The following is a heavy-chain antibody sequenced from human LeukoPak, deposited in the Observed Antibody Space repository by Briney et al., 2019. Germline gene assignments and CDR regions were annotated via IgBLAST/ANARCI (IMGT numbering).Heavy chain of an antibody. CDR2: INPNSGGT. D-gene: IGHD1-26*01. CDR3: AVIGSYSEKDDY. V-gene: IGHV1-2*02. Sequence: ASVKVSCKASGYTFTDYYMHWVRQAPGQGLEWMGWINPNSGGTNYAQKFQGRVTMTRDTSISTAYMELSRLRSDDTAVYYCAVIGSYSEKDDYWGQGTLVTVSS. J-gene: IGHJ4*02. CDR1: GYTFTDYY.